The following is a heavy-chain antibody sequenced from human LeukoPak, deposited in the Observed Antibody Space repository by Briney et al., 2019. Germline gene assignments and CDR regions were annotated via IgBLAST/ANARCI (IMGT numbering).Heavy chain of an antibody. Sequence: SQTLSLTCTVSGGSISSGDYYWSWIRQPPGKGLEWIGYIYYSGSTSYNPSLKSRVTISVDTSKNQFSLKLSSVTAADTAVYYCARDSGSYNRYYYGMDVWGQGTTVTVSS. CDR2: IYYSGST. CDR3: ARDSGSYNRYYYGMDV. J-gene: IGHJ6*02. V-gene: IGHV4-30-4*01. D-gene: IGHD1-26*01. CDR1: GGSISSGDYY.